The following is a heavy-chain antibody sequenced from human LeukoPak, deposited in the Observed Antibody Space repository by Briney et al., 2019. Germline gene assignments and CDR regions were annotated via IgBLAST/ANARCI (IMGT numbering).Heavy chain of an antibody. Sequence: ASVKVSCKASGYTFTSYYMHWVRQAPGQGLEWMGWISAYNGNTNYAQKLQGRVTMTTDTSTSTAYMELRSLRSDDTAVYYCARGHGVVVPHAFDIWGQGTMVTVSS. J-gene: IGHJ3*02. D-gene: IGHD2-15*01. CDR1: GYTFTSYY. V-gene: IGHV1-18*04. CDR2: ISAYNGNT. CDR3: ARGHGVVVPHAFDI.